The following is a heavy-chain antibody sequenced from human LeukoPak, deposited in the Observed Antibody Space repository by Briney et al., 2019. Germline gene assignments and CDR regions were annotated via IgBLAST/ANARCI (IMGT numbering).Heavy chain of an antibody. D-gene: IGHD3-3*01. J-gene: IGHJ4*02. V-gene: IGHV3-30*04. CDR2: ISYDGSNK. CDR3: ASEIIFGSFDY. CDR1: GFTFTNYA. Sequence: PGGSLRLSCAVSGFTFTNYAMTWVRQAPGKGLEWVAVISYDGSNKYYADSVKGRFTISRDNSKNTLYLQMNSLRAEDTAVYYCASEIIFGSFDYWGQGTLVTVSS.